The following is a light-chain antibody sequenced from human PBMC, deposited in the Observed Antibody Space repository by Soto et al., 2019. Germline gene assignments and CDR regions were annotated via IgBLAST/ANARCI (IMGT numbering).Light chain of an antibody. CDR3: HQRSNWPAIT. CDR1: QSVRTK. V-gene: IGKV3-15*01. J-gene: IGKJ5*01. Sequence: EIVMTQSPATLSVSPWEGATLSCRASQSVRTKLAWYQQKAGQAPRLLIYGASTRAPGVSDRFSASGSGSDFTLTISRLEPDDFAVYYCHQRSNWPAITFGQGTRLEI. CDR2: GAS.